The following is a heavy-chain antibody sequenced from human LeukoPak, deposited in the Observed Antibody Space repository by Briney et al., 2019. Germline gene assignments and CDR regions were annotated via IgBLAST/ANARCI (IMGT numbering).Heavy chain of an antibody. Sequence: PGGSLRLSCAASGFTFSSYWMHWVRQAPGKGLVWVSAISGSGGSKYYADSVKGRFTISRDNSKNTLYLQMNSLRVEDTAIYYCAKDRIGGYAFEIWGQGTMVTVSS. D-gene: IGHD3-16*01. CDR1: GFTFSSYW. V-gene: IGHV3-23*01. J-gene: IGHJ3*02. CDR3: AKDRIGGYAFEI. CDR2: ISGSGGSK.